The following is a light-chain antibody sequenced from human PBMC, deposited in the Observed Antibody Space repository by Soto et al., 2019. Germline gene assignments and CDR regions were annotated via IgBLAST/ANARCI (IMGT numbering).Light chain of an antibody. J-gene: IGKJ5*01. CDR2: GTS. CDR3: QQANSFSIT. Sequence: DIQMTQSPSSVSASVGDRVTITCRASQRISSWVAWYLQKPGKAPKLLIYGTSSLQSGVPSRFSGTGSGTEFTLTISSLQPEDFATYYCQQANSFSITFGQGTRLEIK. V-gene: IGKV1-12*01. CDR1: QRISSW.